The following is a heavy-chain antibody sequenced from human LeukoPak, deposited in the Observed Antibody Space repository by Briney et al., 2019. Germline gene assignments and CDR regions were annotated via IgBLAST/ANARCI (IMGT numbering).Heavy chain of an antibody. CDR2: FDPEDGET. CDR1: GYTLTELS. Sequence: ASVKVSCKVSGYTLTELSMHWVRQAPGKGLEWMGGFDPEDGETIYAQKFQGRVTMTEDTSTDTAYMELSSLRSEDTAVYYCATGTNKITMVRGVIGYWGQGTLVTVSS. J-gene: IGHJ4*02. D-gene: IGHD3-10*01. CDR3: ATGTNKITMVRGVIGY. V-gene: IGHV1-24*01.